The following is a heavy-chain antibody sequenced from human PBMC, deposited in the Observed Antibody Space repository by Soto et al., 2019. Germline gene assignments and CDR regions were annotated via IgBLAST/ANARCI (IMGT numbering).Heavy chain of an antibody. CDR2: IYYSGRT. CDR3: ARGRGYSGQRRGWFDP. J-gene: IGHJ5*02. D-gene: IGHD5-12*01. CDR1: GGSISTYY. Sequence: QLQLQESGPGLVKPSETLSLTCTVSGGSISTYYWNWIRQPPGKGPEWIGDIYYSGRTNYNPSLKSRVAISVDMSKNQFSLNLSSVTPADTAVYYCARGRGYSGQRRGWFDPWGQGTLVTVSS. V-gene: IGHV4-59*01.